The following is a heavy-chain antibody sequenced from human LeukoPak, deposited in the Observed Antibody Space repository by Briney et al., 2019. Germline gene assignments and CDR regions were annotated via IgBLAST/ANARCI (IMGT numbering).Heavy chain of an antibody. D-gene: IGHD6-19*01. CDR2: ISYDGSNK. CDR3: ARSQARGLVRKAFDI. J-gene: IGHJ3*02. CDR1: GFTFSSYA. Sequence: GRSLRLSCAASGFTFSSYAMHWVRQAPGKGLEWVAVISYDGSNKYYADSVKGRFTISRDNSKNTLYLQMNSLRAEDTAVYYCARSQARGLVRKAFDIWGQGTMVTVSS. V-gene: IGHV3-30-3*01.